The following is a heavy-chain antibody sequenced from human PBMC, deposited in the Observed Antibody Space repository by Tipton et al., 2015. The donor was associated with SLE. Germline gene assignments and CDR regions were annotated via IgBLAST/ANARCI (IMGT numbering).Heavy chain of an antibody. Sequence: SLRLSCAASGFTVSSNYMSWVRQAPGKGLEWVSGISWNSGSIGYADSVKGRFTISRDNAKNSLYLQMNSLRAEDTALYYCAKDHRFLEWPIPGYMDVWGKGTTVTVSS. D-gene: IGHD3-3*01. V-gene: IGHV3-9*01. CDR1: GFTVSSNY. CDR3: AKDHRFLEWPIPGYMDV. J-gene: IGHJ6*03. CDR2: ISWNSGSI.